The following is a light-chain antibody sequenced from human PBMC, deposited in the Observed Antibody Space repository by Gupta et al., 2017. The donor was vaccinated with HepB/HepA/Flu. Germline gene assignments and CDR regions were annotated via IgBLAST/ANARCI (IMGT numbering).Light chain of an antibody. Sequence: SVLTQPPSASPAPGQRVTISCSGSSSNIGSNTVNWYQQLPGTAPKLLIYSHNQRPSGVPDRFSGSKSGTSASLAISGLQSEDEADYYCAAWDDSLNGVIFGGGTKLIVL. CDR1: SSNIGSNT. J-gene: IGLJ2*01. V-gene: IGLV1-44*01. CDR2: SHN. CDR3: AAWDDSLNGVI.